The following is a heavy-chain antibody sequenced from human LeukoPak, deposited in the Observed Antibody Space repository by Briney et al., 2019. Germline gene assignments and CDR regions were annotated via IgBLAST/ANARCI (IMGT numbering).Heavy chain of an antibody. CDR1: GGSFSSYY. J-gene: IGHJ4*02. D-gene: IGHD5-18*01. CDR3: ARLDPVTPRSDY. V-gene: IGHV4-59*01. CDR2: IYYSGST. Sequence: SETLSLTCAVYGGSFSSYYWSWIRQPPGKGLEWIGYIYYSGSTNYNPSLKSRVTISVDTSKNQFSLKLSSVTAADTAVYYCARLDPVTPRSDYWGQGTLVTVSS.